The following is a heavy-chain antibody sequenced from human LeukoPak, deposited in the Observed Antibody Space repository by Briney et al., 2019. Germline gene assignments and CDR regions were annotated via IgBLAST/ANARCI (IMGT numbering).Heavy chain of an antibody. V-gene: IGHV3-7*03. CDR1: GTTFSRYW. CDR2: IKQDGGEK. Sequence: GGSLRLSCVDSGTTFSRYWMSWVRQAPGKGLEWVANIKQDGGEKYYVDSVKGRFTISRDNAKNSLYLQMNGLRVENTAVYYCARDGRPLDYWGQGTLVTVSS. CDR3: ARDGRPLDY. J-gene: IGHJ4*02.